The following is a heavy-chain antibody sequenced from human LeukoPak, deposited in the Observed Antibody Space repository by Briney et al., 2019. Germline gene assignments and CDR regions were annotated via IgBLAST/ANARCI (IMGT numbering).Heavy chain of an antibody. V-gene: IGHV3-11*04. CDR2: ISSSGSTI. D-gene: IGHD3-22*01. CDR1: GFTFSDYY. J-gene: IGHJ4*02. Sequence: GGSLRLSCAASGFTFSDYYMSWICQAPGKGLEWVSYISSSGSTIYYADSVKGRFTISRDNAKNSLYLQMNSLRAEDTAVYYCARDHDSSVRGFDYWGQGTLVTVSS. CDR3: ARDHDSSVRGFDY.